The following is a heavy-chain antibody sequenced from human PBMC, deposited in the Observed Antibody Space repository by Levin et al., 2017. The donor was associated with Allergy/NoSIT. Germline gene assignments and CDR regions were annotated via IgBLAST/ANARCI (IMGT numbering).Heavy chain of an antibody. CDR3: AGRMKNLNWFDP. V-gene: IGHV4-39*01. CDR2: AMYDGNT. J-gene: IGHJ5*02. Sequence: SQTLSLTCTVSGGSIRSSSYYWAWIRQPPGKGLECIGGAMYDGNTYYSPSLKSRVTISVDTSKSQFSLKLSSVTAADTAVYYCAGRMKNLNWFDPWGQGALVTVSS. CDR1: GGSIRSSSYY.